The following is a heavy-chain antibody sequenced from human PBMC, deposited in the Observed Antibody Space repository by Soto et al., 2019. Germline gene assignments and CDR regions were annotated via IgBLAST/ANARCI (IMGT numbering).Heavy chain of an antibody. CDR2: ISTTGIVM. J-gene: IGHJ4*02. CDR3: GSGGGGYGDYSGY. D-gene: IGHD4-17*01. V-gene: IGHV3-48*01. Sequence: EVQVVESGGGLVQPGGSLRLSCAASGFTFSSYSMTWFRQARGKGLEWVSYISTTGIVMYYVDSVESRLTIARDNDKNSLYLPMNTLRADDTAVYYCGSGGGGYGDYSGYWGQGTLVTVSS. CDR1: GFTFSSYS.